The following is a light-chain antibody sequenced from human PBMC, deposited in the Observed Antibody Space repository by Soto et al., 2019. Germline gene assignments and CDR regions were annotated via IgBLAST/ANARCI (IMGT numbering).Light chain of an antibody. V-gene: IGLV2-14*02. CDR2: EVT. Sequence: QSALTQPASVSGSPGQSVTISCTGTSTDVGSFNLVSWFQQHPGKAPRLIIYEVTKRPSGVSNRFSGSKSGTSASLAISGLQSEDEADYYCAAWDDSLNGWVFGGGTKLTVL. CDR1: STDVGSFNL. J-gene: IGLJ3*02. CDR3: AAWDDSLNGWV.